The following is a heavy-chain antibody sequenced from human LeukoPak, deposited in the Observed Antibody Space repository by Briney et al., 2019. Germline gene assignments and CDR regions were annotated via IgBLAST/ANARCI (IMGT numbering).Heavy chain of an antibody. J-gene: IGHJ5*02. CDR2: VNESGGT. Sequence: SETLSLTCAVYIDSLSNYHWNWIRQTPAKGMEWIGEVNESGGTNISSSLRSRVILSVDTSKNQFSLKLISVTVADTAIYYCARGQGATVPQVGKNWFDPWGQGTRVTVSS. CDR1: IDSLSNYH. CDR3: ARGQGATVPQVGKNWFDP. V-gene: IGHV4-34*01. D-gene: IGHD1-26*01.